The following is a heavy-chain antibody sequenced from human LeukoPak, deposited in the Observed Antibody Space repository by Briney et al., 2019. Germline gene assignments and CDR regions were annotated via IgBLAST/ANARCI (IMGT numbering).Heavy chain of an antibody. Sequence: PSETLSLTCAVYGGIFSGYYWSWIRQPPGKGLEWIGEINHSGSTNYNPSLKSRVTISVDTSKNQFSLKLSSVTAADTAVYYCARGGEGYFDYWGQGTLVTVSS. J-gene: IGHJ4*02. CDR1: GGIFSGYY. D-gene: IGHD4-17*01. V-gene: IGHV4-34*01. CDR3: ARGGEGYFDY. CDR2: INHSGST.